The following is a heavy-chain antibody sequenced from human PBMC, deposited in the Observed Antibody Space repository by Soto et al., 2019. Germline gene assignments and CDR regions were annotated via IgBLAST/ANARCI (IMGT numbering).Heavy chain of an antibody. Sequence: EVQLVESGGGLVKPGGSLRLSCAASGFTFSSYSMNWVRQAPGKGLEWVSAISSGGTYIYYADSMKGRFTISRDNAKDSLYLQMNSLRAEDTAVYYCARMGLYGGGWYFDYWGQGTLVTVSS. J-gene: IGHJ4*02. CDR3: ARMGLYGGGWYFDY. V-gene: IGHV3-21*01. CDR2: ISSGGTYI. CDR1: GFTFSSYS. D-gene: IGHD2-15*01.